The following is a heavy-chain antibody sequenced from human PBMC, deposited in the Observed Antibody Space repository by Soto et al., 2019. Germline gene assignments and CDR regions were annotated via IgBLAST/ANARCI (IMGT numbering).Heavy chain of an antibody. CDR3: ARDYRQTGTTLRYFDY. CDR2: IYSGGST. J-gene: IGHJ4*02. CDR1: GFTVSSNY. D-gene: IGHD1-7*01. V-gene: IGHV3-53*04. Sequence: GGSLRLSCAASGFTVSSNYMSWVRQAPGKGLEWVSVIYSGGSTYYADSVKGRFTISRHNSKNTLYLQMNSLRAEDTAVYYCARDYRQTGTTLRYFDYWGQGTLVTISS.